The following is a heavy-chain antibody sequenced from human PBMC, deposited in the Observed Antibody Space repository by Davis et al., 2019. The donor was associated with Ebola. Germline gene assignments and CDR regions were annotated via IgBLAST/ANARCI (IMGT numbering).Heavy chain of an antibody. D-gene: IGHD6-6*01. CDR2: ISSAAGGRK. V-gene: IGHV3-23*01. CDR3: ARLQVPGRPFYYYGMDV. CDR1: GSTVSSYT. J-gene: IGHJ6*02. Sequence: GESLKISCAASGSTVSSYTMSWLRQVPGKGLEWVSSISSAAGGRKDYAYSVKGRFTISRDNSRNTVYMQMNSLRAEDSAVYYCARLQVPGRPFYYYGMDVWGQGTTVTVSS.